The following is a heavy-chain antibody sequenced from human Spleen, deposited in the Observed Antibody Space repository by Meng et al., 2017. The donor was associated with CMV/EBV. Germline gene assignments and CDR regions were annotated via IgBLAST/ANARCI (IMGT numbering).Heavy chain of an antibody. CDR2: ISSSSSYI. Sequence: GESLKISCAASGFTFSSYSMNWVRQAPGKGLEWVSSISSSSSYIYYADSVKGRFTISRDDAKNSVYLQMNSLGAEDTAVYYCARMGRGGWLLKIGMDVWGQGTTVTVSS. V-gene: IGHV3-21*01. CDR1: GFTFSSYS. J-gene: IGHJ6*02. CDR3: ARMGRGGWLLKIGMDV. D-gene: IGHD3-22*01.